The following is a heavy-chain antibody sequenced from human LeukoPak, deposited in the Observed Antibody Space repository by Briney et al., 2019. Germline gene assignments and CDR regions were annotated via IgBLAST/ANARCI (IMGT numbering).Heavy chain of an antibody. D-gene: IGHD6-19*01. CDR1: GFTFSSYS. J-gene: IGHJ5*02. Sequence: GGSLRLSCAASGFTFSSYSMNWVRQAPGKGLEWVSYISSSSSTIYYADSVKGRFTISRDNAKNSLYLQMNSLRAEDTAVYYCARDSLYRSGHFDPWGQRTLVTVSS. V-gene: IGHV3-48*01. CDR3: ARDSLYRSGHFDP. CDR2: ISSSSSTI.